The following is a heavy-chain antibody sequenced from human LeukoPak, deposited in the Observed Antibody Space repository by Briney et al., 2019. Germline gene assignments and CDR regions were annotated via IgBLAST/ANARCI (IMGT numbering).Heavy chain of an antibody. CDR3: ARDYGGNPYLDY. CDR2: ISPSSGGT. CDR1: GYTFTVYY. Sequence: ASVKVSCKASGYTFTVYYIHWMRQAPGQGFEWLGWISPSSGGTNYAQKFQGRVTMTSDTSMNTAYMELSRLTFDDTAVYYCARDYGGNPYLDYWGQGTLVTVSS. J-gene: IGHJ4*02. V-gene: IGHV1-2*02. D-gene: IGHD4-23*01.